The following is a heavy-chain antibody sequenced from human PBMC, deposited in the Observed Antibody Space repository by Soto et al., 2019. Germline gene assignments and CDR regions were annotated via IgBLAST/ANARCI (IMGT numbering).Heavy chain of an antibody. V-gene: IGHV1-69*01. Sequence: QVQLVQSGAEVKKPGSSVKVSCKASGGTFSSYAISWVRQAPGQGLEWMGGIIPMFGTANYAQKFQGRVTITADESTSTAYMELSSLRSEDTAVYYCASRGIRLWSTYYYGMDVWGQGTTVTVSS. CDR2: IIPMFGTA. J-gene: IGHJ6*02. CDR1: GGTFSSYA. D-gene: IGHD5-18*01. CDR3: ASRGIRLWSTYYYGMDV.